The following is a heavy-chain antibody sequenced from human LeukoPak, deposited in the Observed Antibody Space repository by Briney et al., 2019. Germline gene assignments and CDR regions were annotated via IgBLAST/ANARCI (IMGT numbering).Heavy chain of an antibody. CDR3: ARVAGNCGGDCYRLLY. Sequence: AAVKVSCKSSVYTFTSYDIHWVRQATGQGLAWLGWMNPNSGNTGYAQKFQGRVTMTRNTTISTAYMELSNLRSEDTAVYYCARVAGNCGGDCYRLLYWGQGTPVTVSS. CDR1: VYTFTSYD. J-gene: IGHJ4*02. D-gene: IGHD2-21*01. CDR2: MNPNSGNT. V-gene: IGHV1-8*01.